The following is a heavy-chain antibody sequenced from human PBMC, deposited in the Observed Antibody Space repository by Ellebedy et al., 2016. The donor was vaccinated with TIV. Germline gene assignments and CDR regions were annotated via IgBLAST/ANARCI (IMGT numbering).Heavy chain of an antibody. J-gene: IGHJ3*01. CDR1: GVSISSDNYY. CDR3: ARSRAVAGTFAFDL. D-gene: IGHD6-19*01. CDR2: IYYSGST. V-gene: IGHV4-31*03. Sequence: SETLSLXXSVSGVSISSDNYYWNWIRRHPGKGLEWIGYIYYSGSTYYKPSLKGRVTTSVDTSKNQFSLKLNSVTAADTAVYYCARSRAVAGTFAFDLWGQGTMVTVSS.